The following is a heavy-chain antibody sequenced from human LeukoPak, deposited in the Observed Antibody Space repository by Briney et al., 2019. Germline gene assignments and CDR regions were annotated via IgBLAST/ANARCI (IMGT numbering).Heavy chain of an antibody. D-gene: IGHD3-3*01. V-gene: IGHV3-53*01. J-gene: IGHJ5*02. CDR2: IYSDDRT. CDR1: GITVSSNY. CDR3: ARDNRVVTIFGVVTRWWFDP. Sequence: PGGSLRLSCAASGITVSSNYMSWVRQAPGKGLEWVSVIYSDDRTYYADSVKGRFTISRDNSKNTLYLQMNSLRVEDTAAYYCARDNRVVTIFGVVTRWWFDPWGQGTLVTVSS.